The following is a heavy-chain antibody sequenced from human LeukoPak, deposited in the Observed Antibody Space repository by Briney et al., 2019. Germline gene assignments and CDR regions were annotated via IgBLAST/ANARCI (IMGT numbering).Heavy chain of an antibody. CDR2: ISAYNGNK. CDR1: GYTFTSYG. CDR3: ARDSDYYDSSGYYYGPGGPLGQGYYFDY. Sequence: ASVKVSCKASGYTFTSYGISWVRQAPGQGLEWMGWISAYNGNKNYAQKLQGRVTMTTDTSTSTAYMELRSLRSDDTAVYYCARDSDYYDSSGYYYGPGGPLGQGYYFDYWGQGTLVTVSS. J-gene: IGHJ4*02. D-gene: IGHD3-22*01. V-gene: IGHV1-18*01.